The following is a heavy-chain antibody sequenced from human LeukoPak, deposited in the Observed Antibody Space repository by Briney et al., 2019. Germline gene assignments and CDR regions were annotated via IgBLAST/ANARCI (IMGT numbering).Heavy chain of an antibody. J-gene: IGHJ4*02. CDR3: ATFSSSFNYFDY. V-gene: IGHV1-24*01. CDR2: FDPEDGET. CDR1: GYTLTELS. D-gene: IGHD6-13*01. Sequence: GASVKVSCKVSGYTLTELSMHWVRQAPGKGLEWMGGFDPEDGETIYAQKFQGRVTMTEDTPTDTAYMELSSLRSEDTAVYYCATFSSSFNYFDYWGQGTLVTVSS.